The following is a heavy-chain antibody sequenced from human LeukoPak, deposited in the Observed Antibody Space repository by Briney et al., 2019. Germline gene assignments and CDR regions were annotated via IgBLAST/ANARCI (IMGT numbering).Heavy chain of an antibody. J-gene: IGHJ4*02. D-gene: IGHD5-18*01. CDR2: ISGSGGST. Sequence: GGSLRLSCAASGFTFSIYAMSWVREAPGKGLEWVSDISGSGGSTYYADSVKGRFTISRDNSKNTLYLQMNSLRAEDTAVYYCARGGRGYSYGYLDYWGQGTLVTVSS. V-gene: IGHV3-23*01. CDR1: GFTFSIYA. CDR3: ARGGRGYSYGYLDY.